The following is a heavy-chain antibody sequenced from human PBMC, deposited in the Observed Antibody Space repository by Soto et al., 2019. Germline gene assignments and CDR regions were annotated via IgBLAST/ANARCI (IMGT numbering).Heavy chain of an antibody. CDR2: ISFDGSTE. CDR1: GFTFISLA. V-gene: IGHV3-30-3*01. CDR3: ARSRHGSGSYTHFYYGLDV. J-gene: IGHJ6*02. Sequence: GGSMRLPCAASGFTFISLAMHWVRQAPGKGLEWVAVISFDGSTEYYADSVKGRFTISRDNSKNTVYLQMNSLRSEDTAVYYCARSRHGSGSYTHFYYGLDVWGQGTTVTVSS. D-gene: IGHD3-10*01.